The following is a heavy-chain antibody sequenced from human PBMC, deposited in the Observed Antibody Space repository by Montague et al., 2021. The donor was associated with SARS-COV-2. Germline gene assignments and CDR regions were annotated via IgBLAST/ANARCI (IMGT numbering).Heavy chain of an antibody. J-gene: IGHJ6*02. CDR3: ARGRTVTTFFYYYGMDV. Sequence: SETLSLTCAVYGGSFSGYYWSWIRQPPGKGLEWIGEINHSGSTNYNPSLKSRFTISVDTSKNQFSLKLSSVTAADTAVYYCARGRTVTTFFYYYGMDVWGQGTTVTVSS. D-gene: IGHD4-17*01. V-gene: IGHV4-34*01. CDR1: GGSFSGYY. CDR2: INHSGST.